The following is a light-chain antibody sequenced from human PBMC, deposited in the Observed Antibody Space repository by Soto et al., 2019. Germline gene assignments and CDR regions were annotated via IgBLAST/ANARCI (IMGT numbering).Light chain of an antibody. CDR2: AAS. Sequence: DIQVTQSPSSLSASVGDGVTMTCRANQSITTYLNWYQQKPGKAPRLLIFAASNLQSGVPSRFSGSGSGTDFTLTISSLQPEDFATYYCQQTYSTLRLTFGGGTRVEIK. J-gene: IGKJ4*01. V-gene: IGKV1-39*01. CDR1: QSITTY. CDR3: QQTYSTLRLT.